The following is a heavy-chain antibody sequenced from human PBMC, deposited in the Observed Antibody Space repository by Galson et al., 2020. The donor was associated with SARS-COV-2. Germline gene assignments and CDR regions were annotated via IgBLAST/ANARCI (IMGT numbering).Heavy chain of an antibody. CDR2: FGARDGTT. J-gene: IGHJ4*02. Sequence: GESLKISCAVSGFTFTSYSMSWVRQAPGKGLEWVSTFGARDGTTYYADSVKGRFTISRDNSKNTMYLQMNSLRAEDTAVYYCAKMGPIAAAGGGYWGQGTRVTVSS. V-gene: IGHV3-23*01. D-gene: IGHD6-13*01. CDR1: GFTFTSYS. CDR3: AKMGPIAAAGGGY.